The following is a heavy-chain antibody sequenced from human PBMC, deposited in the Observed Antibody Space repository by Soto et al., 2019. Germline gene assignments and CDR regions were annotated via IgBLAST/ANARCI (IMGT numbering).Heavy chain of an antibody. CDR3: ARGRYSSGWFDF. CDR2: ISYSGST. Sequence: QVQLQESGPGLVRPSETLSLTCTVSGGSVSSASYYWNWIRQPPGQGLEWIGYISYSGSTDYNPTLKSRVSISVDTSKNQFSLKLSSVTAADTAVYYCARGRYSSGWFDFWGQGTLVTVSS. V-gene: IGHV4-61*01. D-gene: IGHD6-19*01. CDR1: GGSVSSASYY. J-gene: IGHJ4*02.